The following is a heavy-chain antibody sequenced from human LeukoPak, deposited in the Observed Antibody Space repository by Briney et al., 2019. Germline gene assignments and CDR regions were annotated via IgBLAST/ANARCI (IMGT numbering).Heavy chain of an antibody. V-gene: IGHV3-23*01. D-gene: IGHD3-22*01. CDR2: ISGTGGRT. CDR3: ARDLGQYYDTSDNWFDP. Sequence: GGSLRLSCTASGLTFSDYSMNWVRQAPGKGLEWVSAISGTGGRTYYADSVKGRFTIPRDNAKNTLNLQMNSLRAEDTAVYYCARDLGQYYDTSDNWFDPWGQGTLVTVSS. J-gene: IGHJ5*02. CDR1: GLTFSDYS.